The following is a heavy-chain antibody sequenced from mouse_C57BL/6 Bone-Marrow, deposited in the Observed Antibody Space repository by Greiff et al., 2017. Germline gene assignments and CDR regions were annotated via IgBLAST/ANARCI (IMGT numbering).Heavy chain of an antibody. D-gene: IGHD1-1*01. CDR1: GYTFTSYW. V-gene: IGHV1-53*01. CDR3: ARRDYYGSRYWYFDV. Sequence: QVQLQQPGTELVKPGASVKLSCKASGYTFTSYWMHWVKQRPGQGLEWIGNINPSNGGTNYNEKFKSKATLTVDKSSSTAYMQLSSLPSEDSAVYYCARRDYYGSRYWYFDVWGTGTTVTVSS. CDR2: INPSNGGT. J-gene: IGHJ1*03.